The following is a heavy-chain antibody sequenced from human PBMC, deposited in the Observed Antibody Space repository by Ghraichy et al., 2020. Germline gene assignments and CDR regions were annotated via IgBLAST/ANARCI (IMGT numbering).Heavy chain of an antibody. CDR2: TSYEGTST. J-gene: IGHJ4*02. V-gene: IGHV3-30*03. CDR3: ARDRSKFCSGRTCYLFDN. Sequence: GGSLRLSCAASGFMFSNYGIHWVRQTPDKGLEWVSITSYEGTSTYYVDSVKGRFTISRDNSQNTIYLQMGSLRVEDTAVYYCARDRSKFCSGRTCYLFDNWGPGPLFTVSS. D-gene: IGHD2-15*01. CDR1: GFMFSNYG.